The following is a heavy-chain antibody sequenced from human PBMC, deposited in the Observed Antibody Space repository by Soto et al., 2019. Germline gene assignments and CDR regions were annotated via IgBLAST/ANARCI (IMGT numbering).Heavy chain of an antibody. CDR2: INPNSGGT. J-gene: IGHJ4*02. D-gene: IGHD6-6*01. CDR3: ARDLYSSSSKDPYFDY. CDR1: GYTFTGYY. Sequence: GASVEVSCKASGYTFTGYYMHWVRQAPGQGLEWMGWINPNSGGTNYAQKFQGWVTMTRDTSISTAYMELSRLRSDDTAVYYCARDLYSSSSKDPYFDYWGQGTLVTVSS. V-gene: IGHV1-2*04.